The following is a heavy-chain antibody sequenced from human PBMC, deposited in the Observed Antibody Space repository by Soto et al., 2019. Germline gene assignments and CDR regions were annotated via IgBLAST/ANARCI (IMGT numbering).Heavy chain of an antibody. CDR2: ISAYNGNT. V-gene: IGHV1-18*01. J-gene: IGHJ5*02. CDR1: GYTFTSYG. CDR3: ARDQRSGPINWFDP. D-gene: IGHD3-3*01. Sequence: ASVKVSCKASGYTFTSYGISWVRQAPGQGLEWMGWISAYNGNTNYAQKLQGRVTMTADTSTSTAYMELRSLRSDDTAVYYCARDQRSGPINWFDPWGQGTLVTVSS.